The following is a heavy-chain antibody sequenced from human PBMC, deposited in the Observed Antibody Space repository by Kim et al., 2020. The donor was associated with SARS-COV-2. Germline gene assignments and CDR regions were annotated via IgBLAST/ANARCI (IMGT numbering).Heavy chain of an antibody. Sequence: GGSLRLSCAASGFTFSSYAMSWVRQAPGKGLEWVSAISGSGGSTYYADSVKGRFTISRDNSKNTLYLQMNSLRAEDTAVYYCAKDRALWFGELLLFDYWGQGTLVTVSS. V-gene: IGHV3-23*01. J-gene: IGHJ4*02. CDR3: AKDRALWFGELLLFDY. CDR2: ISGSGGST. CDR1: GFTFSSYA. D-gene: IGHD3-10*01.